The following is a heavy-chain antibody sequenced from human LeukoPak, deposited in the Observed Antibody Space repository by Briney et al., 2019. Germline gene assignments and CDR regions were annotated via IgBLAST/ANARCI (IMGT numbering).Heavy chain of an antibody. CDR2: IWFDGSNK. CDR1: GFTFSSYG. J-gene: IGHJ4*02. CDR3: AREAYYYDSSGFCAFDY. V-gene: IGHV3-33*01. Sequence: PGGSLRLSCEASGFTFSSYGMHWVRQAPGKGLEWVAVIWFDGSNKYYGDSVKGRFTISRDNSKNTLYLQMNSLRAEDTAVYYCAREAYYYDSSGFCAFDYWGQGTLVTVSS. D-gene: IGHD3-22*01.